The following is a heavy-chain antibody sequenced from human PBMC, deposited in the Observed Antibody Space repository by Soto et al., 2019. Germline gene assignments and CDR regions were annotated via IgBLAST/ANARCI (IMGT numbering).Heavy chain of an antibody. CDR1: GFTFSDYY. CDR3: ARGRVLLWFGELP. D-gene: IGHD3-10*01. V-gene: IGHV3-11*06. Sequence: LRLSCAASGFTFSDYYMSWIRQAPGKGLEWVSYISSSSSYTNYADSVKGRFTISRDNAKNSLYLQMNSLRAEDTAVYYCARGRVLLWFGELPRGQGTLVTVSS. J-gene: IGHJ5*02. CDR2: ISSSSSYT.